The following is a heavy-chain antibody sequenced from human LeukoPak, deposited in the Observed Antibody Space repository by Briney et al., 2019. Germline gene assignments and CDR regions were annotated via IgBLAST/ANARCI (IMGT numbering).Heavy chain of an antibody. D-gene: IGHD6-13*01. Sequence: GGSLRLSCAASGFTFSSYSMNWVRQAPGKGLEWVSSISSSSSYIYYADSVKGRFTISRDNAKNSLYLQMNSMRAEDTAVYYCARDPRAAREPHFDYWGKGTLVTVSS. CDR3: ARDPRAAREPHFDY. J-gene: IGHJ4*02. CDR1: GFTFSSYS. V-gene: IGHV3-21*01. CDR2: ISSSSSYI.